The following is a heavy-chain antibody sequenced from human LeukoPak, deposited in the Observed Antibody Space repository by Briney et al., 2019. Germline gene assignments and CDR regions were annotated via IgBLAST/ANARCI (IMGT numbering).Heavy chain of an antibody. CDR3: ARQGYDFWSGYLDY. V-gene: IGHV3-53*01. Sequence: GGSLRLSCAASGFTVSSNYMSWVRQAPGKGLEWVSVLYSGGTTYYADSVKGRFTISRDNSKNTLFLQMSSLRAEDTAVYYCARQGYDFWSGYLDYWGQGTLVTVSS. CDR2: LYSGGTT. CDR1: GFTVSSNY. J-gene: IGHJ4*02. D-gene: IGHD3-3*01.